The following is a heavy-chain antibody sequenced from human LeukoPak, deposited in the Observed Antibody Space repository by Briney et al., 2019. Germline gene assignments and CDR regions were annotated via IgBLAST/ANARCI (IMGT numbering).Heavy chain of an antibody. CDR3: ARDRSSGWFDY. D-gene: IGHD6-19*01. Sequence: GGSLRLSCAASGFTFSSYAMHWVRQAPGKGLEWVAVISYDGSNKYYADSVKGRFTISRDNSKNTLYLQMNSPRAEDTAVYYCARDRSSGWFDYWGQGTLVTVSS. V-gene: IGHV3-30-3*01. CDR2: ISYDGSNK. CDR1: GFTFSSYA. J-gene: IGHJ4*02.